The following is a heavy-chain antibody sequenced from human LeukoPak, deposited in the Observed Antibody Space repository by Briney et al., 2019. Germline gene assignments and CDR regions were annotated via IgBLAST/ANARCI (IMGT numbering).Heavy chain of an antibody. D-gene: IGHD3-10*01. CDR2: IYYSGST. J-gene: IGHJ4*02. CDR3: ARMRGHYYFDY. CDR1: GGSISSSSYY. Sequence: SETLSLTCTVSGGSISSSSYYWGWIRQPPGKGPEWIGSIYYSGSTNYNPSLKSRVTISLDTSKNQFSLKVGSVTAADTAVYYCARMRGHYYFDYWGQGTLVTVSS. V-gene: IGHV4-39*07.